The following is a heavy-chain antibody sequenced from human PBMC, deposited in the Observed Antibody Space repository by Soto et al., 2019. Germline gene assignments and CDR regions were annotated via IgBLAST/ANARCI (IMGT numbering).Heavy chain of an antibody. CDR3: ASEGVGATRPDDY. D-gene: IGHD1-26*01. V-gene: IGHV4-61*01. CDR1: GGSVSSGSYY. Sequence: SETLSLTCTVSGGSVSSGSYYWSWIRQPPGKGLEWIGYIYYSGSTNYNPSLKSRVTISVDTSKNQFSLKLSSVTAADTAVYYCASEGVGATRPDDYWGQGTLVTVSS. CDR2: IYYSGST. J-gene: IGHJ4*02.